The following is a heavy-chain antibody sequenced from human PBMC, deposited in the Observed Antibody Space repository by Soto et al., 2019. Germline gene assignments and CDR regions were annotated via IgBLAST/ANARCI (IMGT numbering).Heavy chain of an antibody. Sequence: EGQLVESGGNLIQPGGSLRLCYAASGFTVTNKYMTWVRQAPGKGLEWVSLIYSGGATSYADSVKGRFTISRDNSKDIXYXXXXXXXXXXTXVXXCARVDXGDYGWYFDLWGRGTLVTVSS. V-gene: IGHV3-53*01. CDR2: IYSGGAT. J-gene: IGHJ2*01. CDR1: GFTVTNKY. D-gene: IGHD4-17*01. CDR3: ARVDXGDYGWYFDL.